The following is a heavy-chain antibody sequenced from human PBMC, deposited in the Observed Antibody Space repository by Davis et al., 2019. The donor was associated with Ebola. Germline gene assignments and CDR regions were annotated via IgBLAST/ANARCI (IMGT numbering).Heavy chain of an antibody. D-gene: IGHD6-6*01. CDR1: GFTFSSYS. Sequence: PGGSLRLSCAASGFTFSSYSMNWVRQAPGKGLEWVSYISSSSSTIYYADSVKGRFTISRDNSKNTLYLQMNSLRAEDTAVYYCAKSQLFQRYYYYGMDVWGKGTTVTVSS. CDR3: AKSQLFQRYYYYGMDV. V-gene: IGHV3-48*01. J-gene: IGHJ6*04. CDR2: ISSSSSTI.